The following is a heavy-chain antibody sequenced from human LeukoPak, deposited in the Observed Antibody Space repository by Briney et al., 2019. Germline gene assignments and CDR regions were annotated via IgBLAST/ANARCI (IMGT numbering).Heavy chain of an antibody. CDR2: INPNSGGT. CDR3: ARDTALVVPAAIKGVNPIDY. D-gene: IGHD2-2*02. Sequence: ASVKVSCKASGYTFTSYDINWVRQATGQGLEWMGWINPNSGGTNYAQKFQGRVTMTRDTSISTAYMELSRLRSDDTAVYYCARDTALVVPAAIKGVNPIDYWGQGTLVTVSS. CDR1: GYTFTSYD. V-gene: IGHV1-2*02. J-gene: IGHJ4*02.